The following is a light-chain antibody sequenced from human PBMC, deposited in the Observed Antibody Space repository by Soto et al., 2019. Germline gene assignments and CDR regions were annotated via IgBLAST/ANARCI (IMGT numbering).Light chain of an antibody. CDR2: DVS. CDR3: CCSAASYTSV. CDR1: SSDVGGYNY. Sequence: QSALTQPRSVSGSPGQSVTISCTGTSSDVGGYNYVSWYQQHPGKAPKLMIYDVSKRPSGVPDRFSGSKSGNTASLTISGLQAEDEDDYYCCCSAASYTSVFGTGTKLTVL. J-gene: IGLJ1*01. V-gene: IGLV2-11*01.